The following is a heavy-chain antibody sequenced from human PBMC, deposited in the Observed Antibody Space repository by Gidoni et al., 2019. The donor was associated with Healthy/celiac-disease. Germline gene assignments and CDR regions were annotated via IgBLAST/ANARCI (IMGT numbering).Heavy chain of an antibody. D-gene: IGHD5-18*01. CDR1: GYTFTGYY. V-gene: IGHV1-2*02. Sequence: QVQLVQSGAEVKTPGASVKVSCKASGYTFTGYYMHWARQAPGQGLEWMGWINPNSGGTNYAQKFQGRVTMTRDTSISTAYMELSRLRSDDTAVYYCARDLGDTAMVSYYYYGMDVWGQGTTVTVSS. CDR2: INPNSGGT. CDR3: ARDLGDTAMVSYYYYGMDV. J-gene: IGHJ6*02.